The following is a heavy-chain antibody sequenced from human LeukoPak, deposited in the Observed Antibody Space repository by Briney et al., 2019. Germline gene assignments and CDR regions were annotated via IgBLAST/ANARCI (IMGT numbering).Heavy chain of an antibody. V-gene: IGHV1-69*13. CDR1: GGTFSSYA. Sequence: ASVKVSCKASGGTFSSYAISWVRQAPGQGLEWMGGIIPIFGTANYAQEFQGRVTITADESTSTAYMELSSLRSEDTAVYYCARDNYYDSSGYPSPDGMDVWGQGTTVTVSS. J-gene: IGHJ6*02. CDR2: IIPIFGTA. D-gene: IGHD3-22*01. CDR3: ARDNYYDSSGYPSPDGMDV.